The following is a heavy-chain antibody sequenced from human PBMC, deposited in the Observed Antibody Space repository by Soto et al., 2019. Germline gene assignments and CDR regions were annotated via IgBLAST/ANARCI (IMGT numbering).Heavy chain of an antibody. CDR3: ARHIGAYYDNNGYPYFDY. V-gene: IGHV5-51*01. Sequence: GESLKISCKGSGHSFTSYWIAWVRQMPGKGLEWMGVIYPGDSDTRYSPSFQGQVTFSADKSINTAYLQWNTLKASDTAMYYCARHIGAYYDNNGYPYFDYWGQGTRVTVS. J-gene: IGHJ4*02. CDR1: GHSFTSYW. D-gene: IGHD3-22*01. CDR2: IYPGDSDT.